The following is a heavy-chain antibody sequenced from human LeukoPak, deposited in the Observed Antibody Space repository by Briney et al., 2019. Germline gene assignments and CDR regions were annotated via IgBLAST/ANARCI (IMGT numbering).Heavy chain of an antibody. V-gene: IGHV1-8*01. D-gene: IGHD5-24*01. CDR1: GYTFTSYD. Sequence: ASVNVSCKASGYTFTSYDSNWVRQASGQGLEWMGWMNPNSGNTGYAQKFQGRVTMTRNTSISTAYMELSSLRSEDTAVYYCARVDGYNDYFNFDYWGQGTLVTVSS. J-gene: IGHJ4*02. CDR2: MNPNSGNT. CDR3: ARVDGYNDYFNFDY.